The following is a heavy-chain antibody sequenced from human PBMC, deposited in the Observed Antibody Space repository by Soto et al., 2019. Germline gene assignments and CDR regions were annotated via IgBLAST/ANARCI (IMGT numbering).Heavy chain of an antibody. D-gene: IGHD1-26*01. J-gene: IGHJ6*02. CDR3: ARDERSGSYYDYYYGMDV. CDR1: GYTFTGYY. CDR2: INPNSGGT. Sequence: ASVKVSCKASGYTFTGYYMHWVRQAPGQGLEWMGWINPNSGGTNYAQKIQGWVTMNRDTSISTAYMELSRLRFDDTAVFYCARDERSGSYYDYYYGMDVWGQGTTVTVSS. V-gene: IGHV1-2*04.